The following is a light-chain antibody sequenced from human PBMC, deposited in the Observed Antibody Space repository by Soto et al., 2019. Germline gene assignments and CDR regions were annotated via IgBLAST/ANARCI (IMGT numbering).Light chain of an antibody. CDR2: GNS. CDR3: QSYDSSLSGVV. V-gene: IGLV1-40*01. Sequence: QSVLTQPPSVSGAPGQRVTISCTGSSSNIGAGYDVHWYQQLPGTAPKLLIYGNSNRPSGVPDRFSGSKSGTSASLAITGRQAEDEAYYYCQSYDSSLSGVVFGGGTKVTVL. J-gene: IGLJ2*01. CDR1: SSNIGAGYD.